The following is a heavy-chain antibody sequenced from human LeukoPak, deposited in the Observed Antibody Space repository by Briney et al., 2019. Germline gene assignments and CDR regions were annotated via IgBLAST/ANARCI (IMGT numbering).Heavy chain of an antibody. D-gene: IGHD5-24*01. CDR3: ARGSAGEGGYSVEGEYFQH. V-gene: IGHV4-38-2*02. CDR2: IYHSGST. J-gene: IGHJ1*01. Sequence: SETLSLTCTVSGYSISSGYYWGWIRQPPGKGLEWIGSIYHSGSTYYNPSLKSRVTISVDTSKNQFSLKLSSVTAADTAVYYCARGSAGEGGYSVEGEYFQHWGQGTLVTVSS. CDR1: GYSISSGYY.